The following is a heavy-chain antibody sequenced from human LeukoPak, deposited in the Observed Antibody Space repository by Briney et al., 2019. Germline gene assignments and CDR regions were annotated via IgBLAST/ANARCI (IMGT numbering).Heavy chain of an antibody. D-gene: IGHD5-18*01. V-gene: IGHV1-2*02. CDR1: GYTFIGYY. CDR2: INPNSGGT. J-gene: IGHJ4*02. CDR3: ARDRDTALFDY. Sequence: ASAKVSCKASGYTFIGYYMHWVRQAPGQGLEWMGWINPNSGGTNYAQKFQGRVTMTRDTSISTAYMELSRLGSDDTAVYYCARDRDTALFDYWGQGTLVTVSS.